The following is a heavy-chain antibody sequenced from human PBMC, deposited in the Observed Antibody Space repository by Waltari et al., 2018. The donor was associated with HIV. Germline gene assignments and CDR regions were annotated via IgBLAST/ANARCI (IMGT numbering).Heavy chain of an antibody. J-gene: IGHJ5*02. Sequence: EVQLVESGGDLVQPGGSLRLSCAASGFRFDDYAMHWVRQAPGKGLEGVSVISWRSGNIAYADSVRGRFTISRDNAKNSLYLRMNSLRPDDTGFYYCARGPMYKWFDPWGQGTLVTVSS. CDR3: ARGPMYKWFDP. D-gene: IGHD3-10*02. V-gene: IGHV3-9*01. CDR1: GFRFDDYA. CDR2: ISWRSGNI.